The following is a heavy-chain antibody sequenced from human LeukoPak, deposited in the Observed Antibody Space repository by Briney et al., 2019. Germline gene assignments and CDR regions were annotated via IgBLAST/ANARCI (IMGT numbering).Heavy chain of an antibody. Sequence: SETLSLTCSVSGASTTNSRYYWVWIRQPPGKGLEWIGSVSYKGVTYYGPSFRSRFAISIDTSRDQFSLKLSSVTAADTAVYYCARDDPPTSSWLVTPLGFDYWGQGTLVTVSS. D-gene: IGHD4-23*01. CDR2: VSYKGVT. CDR1: GASTTNSRYY. V-gene: IGHV4-39*02. J-gene: IGHJ4*02. CDR3: ARDDPPTSSWLVTPLGFDY.